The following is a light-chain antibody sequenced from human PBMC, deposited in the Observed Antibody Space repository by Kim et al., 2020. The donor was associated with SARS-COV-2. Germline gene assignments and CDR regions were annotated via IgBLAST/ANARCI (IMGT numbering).Light chain of an antibody. J-gene: IGKJ1*01. CDR2: DTS. V-gene: IGKV3-11*01. CDR1: QGISNS. CDR3: QHRRT. Sequence: EIVLTQSPGTLSLSPGERATLSCRASQGISNSLAWYRQNPGQSPRLLIYDTSKRATGIPARFTGSGSGTDFILTISSLEPEDFAVYYCQHRRTFGQGTKVDIK.